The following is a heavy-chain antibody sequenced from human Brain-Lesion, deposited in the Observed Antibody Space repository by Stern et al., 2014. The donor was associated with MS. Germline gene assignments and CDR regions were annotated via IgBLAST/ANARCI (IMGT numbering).Heavy chain of an antibody. CDR2: GDWDDEK. Sequence: QVTLRESGTALVKPTQSLTLTCTFSGFSLSTPGVGVTWIRQPPGKALEWPALGDWDDEKYYSTSLKTRLSIFKDTSKNQVVLTMSNMDPVDTATYYCARMRYSGDYFIDYWGQGTLVTVSS. CDR1: GFSLSTPGVG. J-gene: IGHJ4*02. V-gene: IGHV2-70*01. D-gene: IGHD5-12*01. CDR3: ARMRYSGDYFIDY.